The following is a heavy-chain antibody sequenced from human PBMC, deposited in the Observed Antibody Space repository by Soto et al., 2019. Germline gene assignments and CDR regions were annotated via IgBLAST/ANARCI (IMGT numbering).Heavy chain of an antibody. Sequence: EVQLLESGGGLVQPGGSLRLSCAASGFSFSTYAMNWVRQAPGKGLEWVSAISGSGGDTYYADSVKGRFTISRDNSKNTLFLQMNSLRAEDTAVYYCARGWQGDYWGQGTLVTVSS. CDR3: ARGWQGDY. D-gene: IGHD6-19*01. V-gene: IGHV3-23*01. CDR2: ISGSGGDT. CDR1: GFSFSTYA. J-gene: IGHJ4*02.